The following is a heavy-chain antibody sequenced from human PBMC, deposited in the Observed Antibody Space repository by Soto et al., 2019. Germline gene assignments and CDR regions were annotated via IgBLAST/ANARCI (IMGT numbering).Heavy chain of an antibody. CDR3: AKDAIANNRVWDAFDL. CDR2: LVGSGGDI. J-gene: IGHJ3*01. D-gene: IGHD2-8*01. V-gene: IGHV3-23*01. Sequence: EVQLLESGGGLAQPGGSLRLSCAASGFTFRDYAMSWVRQAPGKGLEWVSGLVGSGGDINYAASVRGRFTVSRDNSKNMLFLQINSLRAQDTAVYYCAKDAIANNRVWDAFDLWGQGTKVTVSS. CDR1: GFTFRDYA.